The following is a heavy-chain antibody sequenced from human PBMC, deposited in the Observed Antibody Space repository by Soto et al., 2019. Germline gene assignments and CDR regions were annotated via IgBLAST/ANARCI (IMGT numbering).Heavy chain of an antibody. D-gene: IGHD3-10*01. J-gene: IGHJ6*02. CDR3: ARDMVRGVTTDYYYYGMDV. CDR2: MNPNSGNT. V-gene: IGHV1-8*01. Sequence: QVQLVQSGAEVKKPGASVKVSCKASGYTFTSYDINWVRQATGQGLEWMGWMNPNSGNTGYAQKFQGRVTMTRNTSISTGYMGLRSLRSEDTAVYYCARDMVRGVTTDYYYYGMDVWGQGTTVTVSS. CDR1: GYTFTSYD.